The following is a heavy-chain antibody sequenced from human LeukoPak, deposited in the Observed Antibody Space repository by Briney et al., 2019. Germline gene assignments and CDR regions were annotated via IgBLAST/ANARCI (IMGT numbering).Heavy chain of an antibody. CDR2: ISRSSSYI. V-gene: IGHV3-21*01. CDR1: GFTFSSYS. D-gene: IGHD2-21*02. Sequence: PGGSLRLSCAASGFTFSSYSMNWVRQAPGKGLEWVSSISRSSSYIHYADSVKGRFTISRDNAKNSLYLQMSSLRAEDTAVYYCARVVAYCDGDCPQYFQHWGQGTLVTVSS. CDR3: ARVVAYCDGDCPQYFQH. J-gene: IGHJ1*01.